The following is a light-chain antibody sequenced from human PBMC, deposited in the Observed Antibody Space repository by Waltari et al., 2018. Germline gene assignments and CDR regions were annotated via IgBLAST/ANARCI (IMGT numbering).Light chain of an antibody. CDR1: SSNIGTYA. CDR2: ENT. Sequence: QSVLTQPPSVSGDPGQRVTISCTGSSSNIGTYAVYWYQQFPGTAPKVLIYENTERPSGVSGRFSGSKSGASASLTITGLQSEDEAEYYCEAWDNSLNGSLFGGGTRLTVL. J-gene: IGLJ2*01. V-gene: IGLV1-44*01. CDR3: EAWDNSLNGSL.